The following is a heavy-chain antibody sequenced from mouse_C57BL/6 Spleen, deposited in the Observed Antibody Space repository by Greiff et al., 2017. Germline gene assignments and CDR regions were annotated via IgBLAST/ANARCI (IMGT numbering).Heavy chain of an antibody. D-gene: IGHD2-5*01. CDR2: INPSNGGT. CDR3: AREAAYYSNLAWFAY. V-gene: IGHV1-53*01. Sequence: QVQLQQPGTELVKPGASVKLSCKASGYTFTSYWMHWVKQRPGQGLEWIGNINPSNGGTNYNEKVKSKATLTVDKSSSTAYMQLSSLTSEDSAVYYCAREAAYYSNLAWFAYWGQGTLVTVSA. CDR1: GYTFTSYW. J-gene: IGHJ3*01.